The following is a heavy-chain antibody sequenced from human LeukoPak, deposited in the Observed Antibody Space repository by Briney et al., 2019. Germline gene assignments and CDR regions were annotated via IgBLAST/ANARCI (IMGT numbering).Heavy chain of an antibody. V-gene: IGHV4-39*01. D-gene: IGHD5-24*01. CDR3: ARPGMATIPHFDY. J-gene: IGHJ4*02. CDR1: GGSISSSSYY. Sequence: SETLSLTCTVSGGSISSSSYYWGWIRQPPGKGLEWIGSIYYSGSTYYNPSLKSRVTISVDTSKNQFSLKLSSVTAADTAVYYCARPGMATIPHFDYWGQGTLVTVSS. CDR2: IYYSGST.